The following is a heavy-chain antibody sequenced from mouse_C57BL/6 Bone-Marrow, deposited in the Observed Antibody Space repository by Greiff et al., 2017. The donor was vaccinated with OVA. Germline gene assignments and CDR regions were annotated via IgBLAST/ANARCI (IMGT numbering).Heavy chain of an antibody. CDR1: GFTFSDYY. V-gene: IGHV5-12*01. D-gene: IGHD1-1*01. Sequence: EVKLQESGGGLVQPGGSLKLSCAASGFTFSDYYMYWVRQTPEKRLEWVAYISNGGGSTYYPDTVKGRFTISRDNAKNTLYLQMSRLKSEDTAMYYCASYGRWYFDVWGTGTTVTASS. CDR2: ISNGGGST. J-gene: IGHJ1*03. CDR3: ASYGRWYFDV.